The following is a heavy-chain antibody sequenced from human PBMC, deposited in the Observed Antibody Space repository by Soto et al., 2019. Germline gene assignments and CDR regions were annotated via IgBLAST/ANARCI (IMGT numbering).Heavy chain of an antibody. CDR1: GFSFNYAW. D-gene: IGHD3-16*01. CDR3: TAGGGSKLDR. Sequence: ELQLVESGGGSVTPGGSLRLSCVASGFSFNYAWMSWVRQAPGKGLEWVGRIRSKNGGGATDYAAPVKGRFTISRDDSKNTLYLQLNSLQTGDTAVYYCTAGGGSKLDRWGQGSLVTVSS. V-gene: IGHV3-15*01. J-gene: IGHJ5*02. CDR2: IRSKNGGGAT.